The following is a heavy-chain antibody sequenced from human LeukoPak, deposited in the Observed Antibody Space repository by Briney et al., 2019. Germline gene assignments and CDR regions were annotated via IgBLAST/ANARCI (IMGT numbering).Heavy chain of an antibody. CDR3: ARGDVYFDY. J-gene: IGHJ4*02. CDR2: IYSGGRT. D-gene: IGHD2-21*02. CDR1: GFIVSSNY. V-gene: IGHV3-53*01. Sequence: GGSLRLSCVASGFIVSSNYMSWVRQAPGKGLEWVSVIYSGGRTYYADSVKGRFTISRDNSKGTLYLQMKSLRAEDTAVYYCARGDVYFDYWGQGTLVTVSS.